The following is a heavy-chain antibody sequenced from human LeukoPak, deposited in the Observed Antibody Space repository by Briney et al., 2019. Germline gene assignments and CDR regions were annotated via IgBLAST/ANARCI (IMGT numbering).Heavy chain of an antibody. CDR2: ISYDGSNK. CDR1: GFTFSSYG. V-gene: IGHV3-30*18. J-gene: IGHJ6*02. D-gene: IGHD6-19*01. Sequence: GWSLRPSCAASGFTFSSYGMHWVRQAPAKGLEWVAVISYDGSNKYYADSVKGRFTISRDNSKNTLYLQMNSLRAEDTAVYYCAKDRGQWLVLYGMDVWGQGTTVTVSS. CDR3: AKDRGQWLVLYGMDV.